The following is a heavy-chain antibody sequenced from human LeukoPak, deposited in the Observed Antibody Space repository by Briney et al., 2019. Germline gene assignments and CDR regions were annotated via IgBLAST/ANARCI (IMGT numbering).Heavy chain of an antibody. J-gene: IGHJ5*02. D-gene: IGHD5-18*01. Sequence: VASVTVSCTASGYTFTSYDINWVRQATGQGLEWMGWMNPNSGNTGYAQKFQGRVTMTRNTSISTAYMELSSLRSEDTAVYYCARAPRFGYSYGFDWFDPWGQGTLVTVSS. V-gene: IGHV1-8*01. CDR2: MNPNSGNT. CDR3: ARAPRFGYSYGFDWFDP. CDR1: GYTFTSYD.